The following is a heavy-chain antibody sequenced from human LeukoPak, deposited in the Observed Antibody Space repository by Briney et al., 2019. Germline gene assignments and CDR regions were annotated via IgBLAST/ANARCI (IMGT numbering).Heavy chain of an antibody. J-gene: IGHJ3*02. CDR3: GRGGVVAAIDI. CDR1: GFTFSSYS. Sequence: GGSLRLSCAASGFTFSSYSMNWVRQAPGKGLEWVSSISSSSSYIYYADSVKGRFTSSRDNAKNSLYLQMNSLRAEDTAVYYCGRGGVVAAIDIWGQGTMVTVSS. V-gene: IGHV3-21*01. CDR2: ISSSSSYI. D-gene: IGHD2-21*01.